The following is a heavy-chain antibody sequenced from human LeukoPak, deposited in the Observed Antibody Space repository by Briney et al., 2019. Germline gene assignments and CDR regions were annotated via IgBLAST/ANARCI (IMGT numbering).Heavy chain of an antibody. J-gene: IGHJ4*02. CDR2: IYYSGST. D-gene: IGHD3-10*01. CDR1: GGSISNYY. V-gene: IGHV4-59*12. Sequence: PSETLSLTCTVSGGSISNYYWSWIRQSPGKGLEWFGYIYYSGSTNYNPSLKSRVTISVDTSKNQFSLKLSSVTAADTAVYYCARGPYYYGSGSDYWGQGTLVTVSS. CDR3: ARGPYYYGSGSDY.